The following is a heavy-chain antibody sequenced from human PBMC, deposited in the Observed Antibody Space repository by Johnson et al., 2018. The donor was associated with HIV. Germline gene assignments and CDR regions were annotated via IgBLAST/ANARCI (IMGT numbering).Heavy chain of an antibody. CDR2: INWNGGST. J-gene: IGHJ3*02. CDR1: GFTFDDYD. Sequence: VQLVESGGGVVRPGGSLKLSCAASGFTFDDYDMSWVRQAPGKGLEWVSGINWNGGSTGYADSVKGRFTISRDNTKNSLYLQMNSLRAEDTALYYCARDGAGYSFWSDYRSDVFDIWGQGTVVTVSS. CDR3: ARDGAGYSFWSDYRSDVFDI. D-gene: IGHD3-3*01. V-gene: IGHV3-20*04.